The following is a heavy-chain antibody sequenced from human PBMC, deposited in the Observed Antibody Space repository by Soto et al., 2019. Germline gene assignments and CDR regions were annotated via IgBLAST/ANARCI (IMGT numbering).Heavy chain of an antibody. CDR1: GFIFSNFA. J-gene: IGHJ4*02. CDR2: IRQSGDRS. D-gene: IGHD3-10*01. V-gene: IGHV3-23*01. Sequence: GGSLRLSCAASGFIFSNFAMYWVRRAPGKGLEWVSSIRQSGDRSSYADSAKGRFTISRDNSKNTLYLQMNGLRPDDTAIYYCVTAVRTRLDNWGPGTLVTRLL. CDR3: VTAVRTRLDN.